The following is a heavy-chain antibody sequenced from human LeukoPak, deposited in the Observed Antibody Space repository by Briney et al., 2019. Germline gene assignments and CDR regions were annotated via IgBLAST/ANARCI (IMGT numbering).Heavy chain of an antibody. J-gene: IGHJ4*02. CDR1: APTSAVYA. D-gene: IGHD2-2*01. CDR2: VSWNSGSV. Sequence: GRSQTPSWAASAPTSAVYATDSARHAPGNGLEWVSGVSWNSGSVGYADSVKGRFTISRDNAKNSLYLQMNSLRAEDMALYYCAKGAFSVVVPASDYWGQGTLVTVSS. V-gene: IGHV3-9*02. CDR3: AKGAFSVVVPASDY.